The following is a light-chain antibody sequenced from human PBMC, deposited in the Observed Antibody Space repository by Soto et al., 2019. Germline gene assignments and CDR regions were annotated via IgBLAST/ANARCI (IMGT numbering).Light chain of an antibody. CDR2: GAS. CDR3: LQHHTYPWT. V-gene: IGKV1-17*03. J-gene: IGKJ1*01. CDR1: QGIGNY. Sequence: DIQMTQSPSAMSASIGDRVTITCRASQGIGNYLAWFQQKPGKVPERLIYGASSLQSGAPSRFSGSGSGTDFTLTISSLQPEDFATYYCLQHHTYPWTFGQGTKVEIK.